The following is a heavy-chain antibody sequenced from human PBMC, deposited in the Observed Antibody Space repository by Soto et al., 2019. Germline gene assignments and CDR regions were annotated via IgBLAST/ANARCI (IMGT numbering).Heavy chain of an antibody. CDR3: AKDLRGPEAGTWYFDL. Sequence: EVHLLESGGGLVQPGGSLRLSCAASGLTFRNYAMGWVRQAPGKGLEWVSAITATGDRAQYIDSVRGRFTISRDNSQNTLYMQMNSLRAEDTAVYYCAKDLRGPEAGTWYFDLWGRASLVTVSS. CDR2: ITATGDRA. V-gene: IGHV3-23*01. J-gene: IGHJ2*01. D-gene: IGHD6-13*01. CDR1: GLTFRNYA.